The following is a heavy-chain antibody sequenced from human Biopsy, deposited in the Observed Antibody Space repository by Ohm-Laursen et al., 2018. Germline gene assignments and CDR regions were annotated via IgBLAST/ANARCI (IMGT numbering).Heavy chain of an antibody. CDR3: ATLTEDYGASPDS. J-gene: IGHJ4*02. CDR2: VIPISNTA. V-gene: IGHV1-69*06. CDR1: GGSFSDCG. D-gene: IGHD4-17*01. Sequence: SSVKVSCKASGGSFSDCGLSWVRQAPGRGLEWMGRVIPISNTANYAQNFQDRLTITADRSTNTAYMELNSLRSEDTAVYFCATLTEDYGASPDSWGQGTLVVVSS.